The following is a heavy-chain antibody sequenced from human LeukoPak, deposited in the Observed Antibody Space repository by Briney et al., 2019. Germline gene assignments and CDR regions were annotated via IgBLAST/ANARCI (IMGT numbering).Heavy chain of an antibody. V-gene: IGHV5-51*01. J-gene: IGHJ4*02. CDR3: ARHSVDTASLN. D-gene: IGHD5-18*01. CDR2: IYPGDSDT. CDR1: GHCLTSFW. Sequence: GESLKISCKGAGHCLTSFWIGWVRQMPGKGLEWIGIIYPGDSDTRYSPSFQGQVTILYVKSISTAYQQWSSLNASGTAMYCCARHSVDTASLNWGQGTLVTVSS.